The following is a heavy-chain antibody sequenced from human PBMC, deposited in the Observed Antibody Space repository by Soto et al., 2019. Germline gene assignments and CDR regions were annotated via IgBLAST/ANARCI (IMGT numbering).Heavy chain of an antibody. D-gene: IGHD2-2*01. Sequence: SETLSLTCVVSNYSISSGYFLGWIRQPPWKGLEWIGTIYHSGSTYYNPSLKSRVTVSVDTSKNQFSLKLTSVTAADTAIYYCARSLYCTTSSCSYYYYYGMDVWGQGTTVTVSS. V-gene: IGHV4-38-2*01. J-gene: IGHJ6*02. CDR3: ARSLYCTTSSCSYYYYYGMDV. CDR2: IYHSGST. CDR1: NYSISSGYF.